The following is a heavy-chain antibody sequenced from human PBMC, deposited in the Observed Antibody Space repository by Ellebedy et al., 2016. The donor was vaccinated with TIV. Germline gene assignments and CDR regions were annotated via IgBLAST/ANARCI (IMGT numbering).Heavy chain of an antibody. Sequence: GGSLRLSCKGSGYSFTSNWISWVRQMPGRGLEWMGRIDPSDSYTNYSPSFQGHVTISADKSISTAYLQWSSLKASDTAMYYCASQKAGGHYYFNSWGQGTLVTVSS. CDR3: ASQKAGGHYYFNS. D-gene: IGHD3-10*01. CDR1: GYSFTSNW. CDR2: IDPSDSYT. J-gene: IGHJ4*02. V-gene: IGHV5-10-1*01.